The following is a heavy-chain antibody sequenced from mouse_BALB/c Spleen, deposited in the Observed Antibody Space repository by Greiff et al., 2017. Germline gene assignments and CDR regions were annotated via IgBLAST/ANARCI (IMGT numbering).Heavy chain of an antibody. CDR3: TRRQWLLRAMDD. Sequence: EVKLVESGGGLVQPGGSMKLSCVASGFTFSNYWMNWVRQSPEKGLEWVAEIRLKSNNYATHYAESVKGRFTISRDDSKSSVYLQMNNLRAEDTGIYYCTRRQWLLRAMDDWGQGTSVTVSS. J-gene: IGHJ4*01. CDR2: IRLKSNNYAT. D-gene: IGHD2-3*01. V-gene: IGHV6-6*02. CDR1: GFTFSNYW.